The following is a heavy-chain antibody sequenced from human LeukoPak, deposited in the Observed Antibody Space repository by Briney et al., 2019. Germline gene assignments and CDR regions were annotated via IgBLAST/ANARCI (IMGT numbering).Heavy chain of an antibody. CDR2: IIPIFGTA. CDR3: AKTFFGYGDYAY. CDR1: GGTFSSYA. Sequence: SVKVSCKASGGTFSSYAISWVRQAPGQGLEWMGRIIPIFGTANYAQKFQGRVTITTDESTSTAYMELSSLRSEDTAGYYCAKTFFGYGDYAYWGQGTLVTVSS. J-gene: IGHJ4*02. V-gene: IGHV1-69*05. D-gene: IGHD4-17*01.